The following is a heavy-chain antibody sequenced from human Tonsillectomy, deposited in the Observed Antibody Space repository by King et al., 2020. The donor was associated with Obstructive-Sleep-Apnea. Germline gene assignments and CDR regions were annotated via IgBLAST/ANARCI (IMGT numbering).Heavy chain of an antibody. Sequence: QLQESGPGLVKPSETLSLTCTVSGGSISNYYWSWIRQPPGKGLEWIGYIYYSGGTNYNPSLKSRVTISVDTARNQFSLKLSSVTAADTAVYFCARVYSGWYGSFDSRGQGTLVPVSS. J-gene: IGHJ4*02. CDR3: ARVYSGWYGSFDS. CDR2: IYYSGGT. CDR1: GGSISNYY. D-gene: IGHD6-19*01. V-gene: IGHV4-59*01.